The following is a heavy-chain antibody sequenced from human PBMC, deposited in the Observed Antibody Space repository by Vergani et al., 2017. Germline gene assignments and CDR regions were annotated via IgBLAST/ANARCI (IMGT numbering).Heavy chain of an antibody. CDR1: GFTLSNYD. D-gene: IGHD3-16*01. Sequence: QVQLVESGGGVVQRGGSLRLPCATSGFTLSNYDMQWIRQGPGKGLEFVAFIQFDGSNQYYADSVKGRFTLSRDFSKNTLYLQMNSLRTDDTATYYCEKHFRGWGIDYWGQGTQVIVS. CDR2: IQFDGSNQ. CDR3: EKHFRGWGIDY. J-gene: IGHJ4*02. V-gene: IGHV3-30*02.